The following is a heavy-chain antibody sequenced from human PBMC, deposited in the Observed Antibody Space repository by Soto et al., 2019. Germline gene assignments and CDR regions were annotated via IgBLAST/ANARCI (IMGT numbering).Heavy chain of an antibody. CDR1: GFTFSSHV. Sequence: PGGSLRLSCEVSGFTFSSHVMSWVRQAPGKGLEFVSSITSSGDKTYYSASVKGRFTISRDNSKNTLYLQMNSLRVEDTAIYYCAKRLSPSLWFACDYWGQGTLVTVSS. D-gene: IGHD3-10*01. CDR3: AKRLSPSLWFACDY. J-gene: IGHJ4*02. V-gene: IGHV3-23*01. CDR2: ITSSGDKT.